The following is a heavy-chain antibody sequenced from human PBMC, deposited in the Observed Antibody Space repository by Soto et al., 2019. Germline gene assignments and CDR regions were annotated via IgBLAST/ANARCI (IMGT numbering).Heavy chain of an antibody. CDR3: ARSSLTYFEF. J-gene: IGHJ4*02. CDR1: GFTFSDYY. Sequence: QVHLEESGGGLVKPGGSLRLSCTASGFTFSDYYMSWIRQAPGKGLEWLAYISGSGSTTYYTDSVKGRFAISRDNARNSLYLQINSLRVADSAVYYCARSSLTYFEFWGQGTLVTVSS. CDR2: ISGSGSTT. V-gene: IGHV3-11*01.